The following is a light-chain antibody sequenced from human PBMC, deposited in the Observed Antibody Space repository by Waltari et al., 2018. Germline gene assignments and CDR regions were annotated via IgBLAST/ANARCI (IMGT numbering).Light chain of an antibody. J-gene: IGLJ2*01. CDR3: QAWVNTTVI. CDR1: KLGDKY. Sequence: SYELTQPPSVSVSPGQTASITCSGDKLGDKYACWYQQRPGQSPVLVIYQDNKRPSGVPVRFSGSNSGNTATLAISGTQAIDEADYYCQAWVNTTVIFGGGTKLTVL. V-gene: IGLV3-1*01. CDR2: QDN.